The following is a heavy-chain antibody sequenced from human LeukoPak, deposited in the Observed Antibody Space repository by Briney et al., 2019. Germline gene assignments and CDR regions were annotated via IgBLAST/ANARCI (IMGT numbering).Heavy chain of an antibody. CDR2: IYHSGST. D-gene: IGHD6-6*01. J-gene: IGHJ4*02. CDR3: AVAIAAQPVDY. Sequence: PSETLSLTCTVSGGSISSGGYYWSWIRQPPGKGLEWIGYIYHSGSTYYNPSLKSRVTISVDRSKNQFSLKLSSVTAADTAVYYCAVAIAAQPVDYWGQGTLVTVSS. V-gene: IGHV4-30-2*01. CDR1: GGSISSGGYY.